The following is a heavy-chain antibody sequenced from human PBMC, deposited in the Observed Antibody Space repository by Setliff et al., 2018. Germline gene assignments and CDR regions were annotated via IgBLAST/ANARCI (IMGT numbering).Heavy chain of an antibody. CDR2: IYTSGTT. J-gene: IGHJ6*03. CDR1: GDSLSSGPYY. Sequence: PSETLSLPCTVSGDSLSSGPYYWTWVRQPAGKGLEWIGHIYTSGTTNYSPSLKSPVTISLDTSKNQFSLSLTSVTAEDTAVYYCARMSGFQYIDVWDKGTTVTVSS. D-gene: IGHD3-3*01. CDR3: ARMSGFQYIDV. V-gene: IGHV4-61*09.